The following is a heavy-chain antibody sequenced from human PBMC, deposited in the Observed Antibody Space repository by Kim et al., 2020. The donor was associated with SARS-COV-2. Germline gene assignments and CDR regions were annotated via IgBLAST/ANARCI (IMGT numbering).Heavy chain of an antibody. Sequence: VKGRFTISRDNSKNTLYLQMNSLRAEDTAVYYCAKDGLRFLEWLGYYFDYWGQGTLVTVSS. D-gene: IGHD3-3*01. J-gene: IGHJ4*02. CDR3: AKDGLRFLEWLGYYFDY. V-gene: IGHV3-30*02.